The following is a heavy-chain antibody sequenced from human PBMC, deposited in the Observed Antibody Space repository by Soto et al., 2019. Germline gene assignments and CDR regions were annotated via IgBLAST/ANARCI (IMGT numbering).Heavy chain of an antibody. Sequence: GGSLRLSCAASGFTFSSYAMSWVRQTPGKGLEWVSAISGSGGSTYYADSVKGRFTISRDNSKNTLYLQMNSLRAEDTAVYYCAKDKSLTTVYYFDYWGQGTLVTVSS. J-gene: IGHJ4*02. CDR2: ISGSGGST. D-gene: IGHD4-17*01. V-gene: IGHV3-23*01. CDR3: AKDKSLTTVYYFDY. CDR1: GFTFSSYA.